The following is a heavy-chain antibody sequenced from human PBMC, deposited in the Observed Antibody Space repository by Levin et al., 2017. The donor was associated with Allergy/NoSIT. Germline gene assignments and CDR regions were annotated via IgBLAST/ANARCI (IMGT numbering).Heavy chain of an antibody. CDR2: IIPIFGTA. J-gene: IGHJ4*02. D-gene: IGHD6-13*01. CDR3: ARAQLVHNPRLGQRTHYFDY. V-gene: IGHV1-69*13. CDR1: GGTFSSYA. Sequence: ASVKVSCKASGGTFSSYAISWVRQAPGQGLEWMGGIIPIFGTANYAQKFQGRVTITADESTSTAYMELSSLRSEDTAVYYWARAQLVHNPRLGQRTHYFDYWGQGTLVTVSS.